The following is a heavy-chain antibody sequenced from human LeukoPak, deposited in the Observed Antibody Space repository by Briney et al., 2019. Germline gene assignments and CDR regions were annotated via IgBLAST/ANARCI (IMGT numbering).Heavy chain of an antibody. CDR1: GGSISSYY. CDR3: ARGIPNYYDSSGYYYFWDY. J-gene: IGHJ4*02. CDR2: IYYSGST. Sequence: SETLSLTCTVSGGSISSYYWSWIRQPPGKGLEWIGYIYYSGSTNYNPSLKSRVTISVDTSKNQFSLKLSSVTAADTAVYYCARGIPNYYDSSGYYYFWDYWGQGTLVTVSS. D-gene: IGHD3-22*01. V-gene: IGHV4-59*01.